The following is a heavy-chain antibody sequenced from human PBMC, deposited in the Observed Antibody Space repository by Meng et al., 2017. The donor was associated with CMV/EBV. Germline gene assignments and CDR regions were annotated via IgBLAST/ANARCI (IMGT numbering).Heavy chain of an antibody. CDR1: GFTFNSYA. CDR2: ISYDARKK. D-gene: IGHD6-19*01. Sequence: GGSLRLSCAASGFTFNSYAMHWVRQAPGKGLDWVALISYDARKKYYADSVKGRFTISRDNSKNTLYLQMNSLRAEDTAVYYCAREKGWGADTTSFDYWGQGTLVTVSS. J-gene: IGHJ4*02. CDR3: AREKGWGADTTSFDY. V-gene: IGHV3-30*04.